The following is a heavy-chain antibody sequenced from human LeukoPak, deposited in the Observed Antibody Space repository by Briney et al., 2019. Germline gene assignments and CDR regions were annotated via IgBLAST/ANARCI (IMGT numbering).Heavy chain of an antibody. Sequence: SETLSLTCTVSGGSISSSSYYWGWIRQPPGKGLEWIGSIYYSGSTYYNPSLKTRVTISVDTSKNQFSLKLSSVTAADTAVYYCAGGSGWYFDYWGQGTLVTVSS. CDR3: AGGSGWYFDY. J-gene: IGHJ4*02. CDR1: GGSISSSSYY. V-gene: IGHV4-39*01. CDR2: IYYSGST. D-gene: IGHD6-19*01.